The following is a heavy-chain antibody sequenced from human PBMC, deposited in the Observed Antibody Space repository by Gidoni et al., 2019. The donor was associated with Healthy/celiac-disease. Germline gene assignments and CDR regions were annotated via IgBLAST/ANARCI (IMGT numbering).Heavy chain of an antibody. Sequence: EVQLLESGGGLVQPGGSLRLSCAASGFTFSSYAMRWVRQAPGKGLEWVSAISGSGGSTYYADSVKGRFTISRDNSKNTLYLQMNSLRAEDTAVYYCAKDLLLRYSYGPIAHWGFDYWGQGTLVTVSS. V-gene: IGHV3-23*01. CDR3: AKDLLLRYSYGPIAHWGFDY. CDR1: GFTFSSYA. D-gene: IGHD5-18*01. CDR2: ISGSGGST. J-gene: IGHJ4*02.